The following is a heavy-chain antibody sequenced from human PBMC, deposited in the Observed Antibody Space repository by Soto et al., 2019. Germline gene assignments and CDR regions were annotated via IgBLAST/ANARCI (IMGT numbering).Heavy chain of an antibody. J-gene: IGHJ4*02. CDR1: GGSISSGGYY. CDR2: IYYSGST. Sequence: SETLSLTCTVSGGSISSGGYYWSWIRQHPGKGLEWIGYIYYSGSTYYSPSLKSRVTILVDTSKSQFSLQLSSVTAADTAMYYCARGDFAWEPSTDYWGQGTLVTVSS. CDR3: ARGDFAWEPSTDY. V-gene: IGHV4-31*03. D-gene: IGHD3-3*01.